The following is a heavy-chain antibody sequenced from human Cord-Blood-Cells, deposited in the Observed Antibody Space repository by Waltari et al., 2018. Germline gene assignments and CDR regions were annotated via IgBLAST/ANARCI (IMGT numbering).Heavy chain of an antibody. CDR1: GFTFSSSA. CDR2: ISGSGGST. Sequence: EVQLLESGGGLVQPGGSPRLSCAASGFTFSSSAMSWVRQAPGKGLGWVSVISGSGGSTYYADSVKGRFTISRDNSKNTLYLQMNSLRAEDTAVYYCATGKPGVPAADYWGQGTLVTVSS. CDR3: ATGKPGVPAADY. D-gene: IGHD2-2*01. J-gene: IGHJ4*02. V-gene: IGHV3-23*01.